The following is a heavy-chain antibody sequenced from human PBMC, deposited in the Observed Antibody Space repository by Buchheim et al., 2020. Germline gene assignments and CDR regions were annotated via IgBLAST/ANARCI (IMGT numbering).Heavy chain of an antibody. D-gene: IGHD3-10*01. J-gene: IGHJ5*02. CDR2: ISSSSSTI. V-gene: IGHV3-48*02. CDR1: GFTFSRYS. Sequence: EVQLVESGGGLVQPGGSLRLSCAASGFTFSRYSMNWVRQAPGKGLEWVSYISSSSSTIYYADSVKGRFTISRDNAKNSLYLQMNILRDEDTAVYYCASLQWFGEFDWFDPWGQGTL. CDR3: ASLQWFGEFDWFDP.